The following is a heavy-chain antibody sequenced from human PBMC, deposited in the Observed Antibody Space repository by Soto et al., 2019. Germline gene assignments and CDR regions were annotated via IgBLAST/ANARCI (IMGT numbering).Heavy chain of an antibody. D-gene: IGHD3-22*01. CDR3: ARGPFSYDSSGYYVY. J-gene: IGHJ1*01. V-gene: IGHV1-2*02. Sequence: QVQLVQSGAEVKKPGASVKISCKTSGYTFTGYYIHWLRQAPGQGLEWMGWINPNSGATLYARKFQGRVIVSRDTSISTAFMELSSLRSDDTAVYYCARGPFSYDSSGYYVYWGQGTLVTASS. CDR1: GYTFTGYY. CDR2: INPNSGAT.